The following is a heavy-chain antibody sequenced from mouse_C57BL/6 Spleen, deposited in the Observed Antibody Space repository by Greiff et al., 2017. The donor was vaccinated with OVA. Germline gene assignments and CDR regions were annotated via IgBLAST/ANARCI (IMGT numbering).Heavy chain of an antibody. V-gene: IGHV1-61*01. Sequence: VQLQQPGAELVRPGSSVKLSCKASGYTFTSYWMDWVKQRPGQGLEWIGNIYPSDSETHYNQKFKDKATLTVDKSSSTAYMQLSSLTSEDSAVYYCARRGNYGNPWFAYWGQGTLVTVSA. CDR3: ARRGNYGNPWFAY. CDR2: IYPSDSET. D-gene: IGHD2-1*01. J-gene: IGHJ3*01. CDR1: GYTFTSYW.